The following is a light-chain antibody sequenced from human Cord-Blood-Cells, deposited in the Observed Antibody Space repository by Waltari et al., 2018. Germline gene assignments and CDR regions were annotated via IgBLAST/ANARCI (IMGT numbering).Light chain of an antibody. V-gene: IGKV1-39*01. CDR2: AAS. J-gene: IGKJ4*01. Sequence: DIQMTQSPSSLSASVGARVTITCRASQRISSYLNWYQQKPGKAPKLLIYAASSLQSGVQSRFSGSGSGTDFTLTISSLQPEDFATYYCQQSYSTPLTFGGGTKVEIK. CDR3: QQSYSTPLT. CDR1: QRISSY.